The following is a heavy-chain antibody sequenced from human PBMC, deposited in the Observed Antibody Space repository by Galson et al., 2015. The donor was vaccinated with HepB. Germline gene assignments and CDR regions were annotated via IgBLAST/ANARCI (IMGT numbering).Heavy chain of an antibody. D-gene: IGHD5-18*01. Sequence: QSGAEVKKPGESLKISCTASGYSFTSYWIGWVRQMPGKGLEWMGIIYPSDSDTRCSPSFQGQVTIPADKSINTAYLQWSSLKASDTAMYYCASQIPKRGYMYGLNGDWGQGTLVTVSS. CDR1: GYSFTSYW. V-gene: IGHV5-51*01. J-gene: IGHJ4*02. CDR2: IYPSDSDT. CDR3: ASQIPKRGYMYGLNGD.